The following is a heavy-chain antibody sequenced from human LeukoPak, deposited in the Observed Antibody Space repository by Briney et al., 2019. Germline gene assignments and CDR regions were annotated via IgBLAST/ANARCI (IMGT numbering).Heavy chain of an antibody. J-gene: IGHJ5*02. D-gene: IGHD3-22*01. CDR1: GGSISSYY. CDR3: ARGDGMIVVVTYNWFDP. Sequence: PSETLSLTCTVSGGSISSYYWSWIRQPPGKGLEWIGYIYYSGSTNYNPSLKSRVTISVDTSKNQFSLKLSSVTAADTAVYYCARGDGMIVVVTYNWFDPWGQGTLVTVSS. V-gene: IGHV4-59*12. CDR2: IYYSGST.